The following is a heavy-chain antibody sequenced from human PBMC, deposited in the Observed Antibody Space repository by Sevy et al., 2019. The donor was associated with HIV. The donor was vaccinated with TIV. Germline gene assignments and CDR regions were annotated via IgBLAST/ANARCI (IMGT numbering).Heavy chain of an antibody. V-gene: IGHV3-11*04. J-gene: IGHJ4*02. CDR1: GFTLSNYD. Sequence: GGSLRLSCIASGFTLSNYDMSWVRQAPGKGLEWVSYISNSGGTTYYADSVKGRFTISRDNAKNSLYLQMNSLRAEDTAVYYCARITGWRFDYWGQGTLVTVSS. D-gene: IGHD6-19*01. CDR3: ARITGWRFDY. CDR2: ISNSGGTT.